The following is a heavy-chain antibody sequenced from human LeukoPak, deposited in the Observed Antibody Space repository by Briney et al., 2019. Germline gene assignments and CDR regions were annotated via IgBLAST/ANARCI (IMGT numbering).Heavy chain of an antibody. Sequence: GGSLRLSCAASGFTFSSYEMNWVRQAPGKGLEWVSYISSSGSTIYYADSVKGRFTISRDNAKNSLYLQMNSLGAEDTAVYYCARDPTSIAAAGSFDYWGQGTLVTVSS. J-gene: IGHJ4*02. CDR1: GFTFSSYE. D-gene: IGHD6-13*01. V-gene: IGHV3-48*03. CDR2: ISSSGSTI. CDR3: ARDPTSIAAAGSFDY.